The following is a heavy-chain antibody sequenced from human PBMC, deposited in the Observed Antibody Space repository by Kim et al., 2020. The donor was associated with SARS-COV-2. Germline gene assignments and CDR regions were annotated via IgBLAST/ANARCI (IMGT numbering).Heavy chain of an antibody. J-gene: IGHJ5*01. Sequence: YDGSVRGRFTISRDKSKNMVYLQMKSLRTEDTAVYYCAKMGSGSYLKWFDSWGQGTLVTVSS. V-gene: IGHV3-23*01. D-gene: IGHD3-10*01. CDR3: AKMGSGSYLKWFDS.